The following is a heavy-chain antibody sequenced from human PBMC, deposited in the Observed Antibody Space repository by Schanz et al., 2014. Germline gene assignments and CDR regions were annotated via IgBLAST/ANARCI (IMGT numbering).Heavy chain of an antibody. V-gene: IGHV1-46*01. D-gene: IGHD1-1*01. CDR2: ITPSGGST. Sequence: QLQLVQSGAEVKKPGASVKVSCKASGYTFTDYGVIWVRQAPGQGLEWMGIITPSGGSTNYAQKLQGRVTMTRDTSASTVDMELSSLRAEDTAVYDCARGWTFDYGGQGTLVTVSS. CDR3: ARGWTFDY. J-gene: IGHJ4*02. CDR1: GYTFTDYG.